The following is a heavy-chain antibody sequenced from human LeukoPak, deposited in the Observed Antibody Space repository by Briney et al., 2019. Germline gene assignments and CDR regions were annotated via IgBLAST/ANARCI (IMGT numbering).Heavy chain of an antibody. CDR2: IYISGIT. CDR3: ARSSIDSGSNFDY. V-gene: IGHV4-4*07. CDR1: GGSISSYY. D-gene: IGHD3-10*01. J-gene: IGHJ4*02. Sequence: SETLSLTCTVSGGSISSYYWNWIRQPAGKGLEWIGRIYISGITNYNPSLKSRVTMSVDTSKNHFSLKLSSVTAADTAVYYCARSSIDSGSNFDYWGQGTLVTVSS.